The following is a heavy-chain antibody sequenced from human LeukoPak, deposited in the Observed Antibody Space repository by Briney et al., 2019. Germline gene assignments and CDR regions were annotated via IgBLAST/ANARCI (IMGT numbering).Heavy chain of an antibody. V-gene: IGHV3-74*01. Sequence: GGSLRLSCAASGFTFSSHWMHWVRQAPGKGLVWVSRINRDGSSTSYADSVKGRLTISRDNAKNTLYLRMNSLRAEDTAVYYCAREIVGAREFDYWGQGTLVTVSS. J-gene: IGHJ4*02. D-gene: IGHD1-26*01. CDR2: INRDGSST. CDR3: AREIVGAREFDY. CDR1: GFTFSSHW.